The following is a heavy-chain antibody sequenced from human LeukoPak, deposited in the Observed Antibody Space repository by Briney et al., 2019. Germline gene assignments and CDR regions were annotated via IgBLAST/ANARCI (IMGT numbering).Heavy chain of an antibody. CDR3: ARESDGTAIAFDI. Sequence: GGSLRLSCAASGFTVSSNYMSWVRQAPGKGLEWVSVIYSGGSTYYADSVKGRFTISRDNSKNTLYLQMNSLRAEDTAVYYCARESDGTAIAFDIWGQGTMVTVSS. D-gene: IGHD5-18*01. CDR2: IYSGGST. J-gene: IGHJ3*02. CDR1: GFTVSSNY. V-gene: IGHV3-53*01.